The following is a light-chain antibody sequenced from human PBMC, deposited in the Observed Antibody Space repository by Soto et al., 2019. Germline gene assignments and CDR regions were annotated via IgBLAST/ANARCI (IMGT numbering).Light chain of an antibody. V-gene: IGLV2-11*01. CDR3: CSYAGSYTFHVV. CDR1: SSDVGGYNY. Sequence: QSALTQPRSVSGSPGQAVTISCTGTSSDVGGYNYVSWYQQHPGKAPKLMIYDVSKRPSGVPDRFSGSKSGNTASLTISGLQAEYQADYYCCSYAGSYTFHVVFGGGTKLTVL. CDR2: DVS. J-gene: IGLJ2*01.